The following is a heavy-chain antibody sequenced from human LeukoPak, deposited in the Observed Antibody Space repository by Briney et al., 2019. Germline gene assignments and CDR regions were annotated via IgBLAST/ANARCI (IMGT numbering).Heavy chain of an antibody. CDR2: IIPIFGTA. CDR1: GGTFSSYA. CDR3: ARGLIPNYYGSGSYYNPFDY. V-gene: IGHV1-69*01. J-gene: IGHJ4*02. D-gene: IGHD3-10*01. Sequence: SVKVSCKASGGTFSSYAISWGRQAPGQGLEWMGGIIPIFGTANYAKKFHGRVTITADESTSTACMELSSLRSEDTAVYYCARGLIPNYYGSGSYYNPFDYWGEGTLVTVSS.